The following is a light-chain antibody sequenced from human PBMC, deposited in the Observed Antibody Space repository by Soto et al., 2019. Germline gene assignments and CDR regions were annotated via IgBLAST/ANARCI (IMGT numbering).Light chain of an antibody. V-gene: IGKV1-5*01. CDR2: DAS. CDR3: QQRSNWPPIT. Sequence: DIPMTQSPSTLSASVGDRVTITCRASQSISSWLAWYQQKPGKAPKLLIYDASSLESGVPSRFSGSGSGTEFTLTISSLQPDDFAVYYCQQRSNWPPITFGPGTKVDLK. J-gene: IGKJ3*01. CDR1: QSISSW.